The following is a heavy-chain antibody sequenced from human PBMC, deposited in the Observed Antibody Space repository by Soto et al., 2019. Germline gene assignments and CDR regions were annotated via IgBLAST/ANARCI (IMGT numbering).Heavy chain of an antibody. CDR3: PKDSADCSGAAFYSYFSISGMDF. CDR1: GSTLSSYA. J-gene: IGHJ6*02. CDR2: ISGSGVST. Sequence: EVQLLESGGGLVQPGESLRLSCAASGSTLSSYAMSWVRQAPGKGLEWVSSISGSGVSTYYADSVKGRFTISRDNSKDTLYLEMRSLRAEDTAVYYCPKDSADCSGAAFYSYFSISGMDFWGQGTTVTVS. D-gene: IGHD2-15*01. V-gene: IGHV3-23*01.